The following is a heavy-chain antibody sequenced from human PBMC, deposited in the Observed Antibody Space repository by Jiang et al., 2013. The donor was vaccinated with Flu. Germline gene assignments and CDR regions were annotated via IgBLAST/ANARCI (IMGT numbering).Heavy chain of an antibody. J-gene: IGHJ4*02. Sequence: KKPGESLRISCKGSGYSFTNYWINWVRQMPGKGLEWMGRISPPDSDIHYSPSLQGHVTMSVEKSTSTAYLQWSSLEASDTALYYCARPQKYCSTTDCPPFDYWGQGTLVTVSS. CDR1: GYSFTNYW. D-gene: IGHD2-2*01. CDR2: ISPPDSDI. CDR3: ARPQKYCSTTDCPPFDY. V-gene: IGHV5-10-1*01.